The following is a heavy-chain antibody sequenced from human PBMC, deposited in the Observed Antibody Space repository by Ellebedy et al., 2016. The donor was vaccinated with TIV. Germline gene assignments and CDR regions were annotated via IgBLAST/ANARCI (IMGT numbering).Heavy chain of an antibody. D-gene: IGHD5-24*01. CDR3: ARDSRRDGSGALDY. Sequence: GESLKISCAASGFAFTTYAMHWVRQAPGKGLAWVAVVSYDGSNRYSTDSVKGRFTISRDNSKNTLYLQMSSPRPEDTAMYYCARDSRRDGSGALDYWGQGTLAIVSS. J-gene: IGHJ4*02. CDR1: GFAFTTYA. CDR2: VSYDGSNR. V-gene: IGHV3-30-3*01.